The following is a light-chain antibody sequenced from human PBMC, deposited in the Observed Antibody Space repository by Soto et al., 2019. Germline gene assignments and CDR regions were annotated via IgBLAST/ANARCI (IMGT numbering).Light chain of an antibody. CDR2: AVS. CDR3: QQLTT. Sequence: DIQLTQSPSFLSASVGDRVTITCRASQAISNYFAWYQQKPGKAPRLLIYAVSTLQSGVPSRFSGSGSGTEVTLTISSLQPEDFATYYCQQLTTFGQGTKLEIK. V-gene: IGKV1-9*01. J-gene: IGKJ2*01. CDR1: QAISNY.